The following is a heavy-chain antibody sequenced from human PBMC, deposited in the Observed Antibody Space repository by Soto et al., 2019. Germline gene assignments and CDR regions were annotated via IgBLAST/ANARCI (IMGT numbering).Heavy chain of an antibody. J-gene: IGHJ5*01. V-gene: IGHV3-66*01. Sequence: GGSLRLSCVVSGLTVRTNSMNWVRQAPGKGLEWVSVIYSGDKTYYTDSVKGRFAISRDTSRNMLYLQMSSLRVEDTAVYYCARYNEIFSFGYHSGNFFDS. CDR3: ARYNEIFSFGYHSGNFFDS. D-gene: IGHD1-26*01. CDR2: IYSGDKT. CDR1: GLTVRTNS.